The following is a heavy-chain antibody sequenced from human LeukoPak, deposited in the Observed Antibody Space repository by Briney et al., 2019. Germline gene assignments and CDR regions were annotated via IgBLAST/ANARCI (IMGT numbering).Heavy chain of an antibody. V-gene: IGHV4-59*01. CDR3: AREDIDYYDSSGYRNWFDP. J-gene: IGHJ5*02. CDR2: INHSGST. CDR1: GGSISSYY. D-gene: IGHD3-22*01. Sequence: SEPLSLTCTVSGGSISSYYWSWIRQPPGKGLEWIGYINHSGSTNYNPSLKSRVTISVDSSKNQFSLKLSSVTAADTAVYYCAREDIDYYDSSGYRNWFDPWGQGTLVTVSS.